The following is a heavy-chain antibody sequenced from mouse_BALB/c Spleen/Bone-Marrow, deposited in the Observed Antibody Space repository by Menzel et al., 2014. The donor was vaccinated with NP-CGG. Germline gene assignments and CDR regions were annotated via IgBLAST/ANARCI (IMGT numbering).Heavy chain of an antibody. D-gene: IGHD1-1*01. J-gene: IGHJ2*01. V-gene: IGHV5-17*02. CDR3: VRSGSSSGYFDY. Sequence: EVKLLESGGGLVQPGGSRKLSCAASGFTFSSFGMHWVRQAPEKGLEWVAYISSGSSTIYYGDTVMGRFTISRDNPENTLFLQMTSLRSEDTATYYCVRSGSSSGYFDYWGQGTTLTVSS. CDR2: ISSGSSTI. CDR1: GFTFSSFG.